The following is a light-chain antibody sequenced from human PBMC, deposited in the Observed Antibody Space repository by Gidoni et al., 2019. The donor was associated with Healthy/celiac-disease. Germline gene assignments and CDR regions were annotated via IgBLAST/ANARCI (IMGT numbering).Light chain of an antibody. V-gene: IGLV2-23*01. CDR2: EGS. CDR1: SSDVGSYNL. Sequence: SALTQPASVSGSPGPSITISGTGTSSDVGSYNLVSWYQQHPGKAPKLMIYEGSKRPSGVSNRFSGSKSGNTASLTISGLQAEDEADYYCCSYAGSSTSWVFGGGTKLTVL. J-gene: IGLJ3*02. CDR3: CSYAGSSTSWV.